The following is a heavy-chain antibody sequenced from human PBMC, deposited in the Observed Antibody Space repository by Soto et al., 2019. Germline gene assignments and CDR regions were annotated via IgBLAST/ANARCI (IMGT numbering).Heavy chain of an antibody. Sequence: PGGSLRLSCAASGFTFSSYGMHWVRQAPGKGLEWAAVISYDGSNKYYADSVKGRFTISRDNSKNTLYLQMNSLRAEDTAVYYCAKDSSGWSSEDFDIWGQVSMATFSS. V-gene: IGHV3-30*18. CDR2: ISYDGSNK. CDR3: AKDSSGWSSEDFDI. J-gene: IGHJ3*02. D-gene: IGHD6-19*01. CDR1: GFTFSSYG.